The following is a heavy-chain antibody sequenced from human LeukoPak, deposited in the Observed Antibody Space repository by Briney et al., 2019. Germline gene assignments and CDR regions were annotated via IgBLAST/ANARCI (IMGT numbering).Heavy chain of an antibody. CDR3: ARFEAENGVDY. CDR2: IYYSGST. D-gene: IGHD3-10*01. V-gene: IGHV4-59*01. CDR1: GGSISSYY. J-gene: IGHJ4*02. Sequence: PSETLSLTCTVSGGSISSYYWSWIRQPPGKGLEWIGYIYYSGSTNYNPSLKSRVTISVDTSKNQFSLTLSSVTAADTAVYYCARFEAENGVDYWGQGTLVTVSS.